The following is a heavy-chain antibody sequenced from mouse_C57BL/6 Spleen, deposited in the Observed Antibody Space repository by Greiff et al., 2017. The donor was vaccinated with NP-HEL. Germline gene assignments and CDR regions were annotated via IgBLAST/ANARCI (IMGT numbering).Heavy chain of an antibody. CDR1: GYAFTNYL. CDR3: ARSGNIYYGSSSYAMDY. Sequence: QVHVKQSGAELVRPGTSVKVSCKASGYAFTNYLIEWVKQRPGQGLEWIGVINPGSGGTNYNEKFKGKATLTADKSSSTAYMQLSSLTSEDSAVYFCARSGNIYYGSSSYAMDYWGQGTSVTVSS. J-gene: IGHJ4*01. D-gene: IGHD1-1*01. CDR2: INPGSGGT. V-gene: IGHV1-54*01.